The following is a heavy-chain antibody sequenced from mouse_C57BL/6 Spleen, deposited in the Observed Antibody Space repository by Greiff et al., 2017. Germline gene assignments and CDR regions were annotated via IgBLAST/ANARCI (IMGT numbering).Heavy chain of an antibody. CDR1: GYTFTSYW. D-gene: IGHD1-1*01. Sequence: QVQLQQSGAELVKPGASVKLSCKASGYTFTSYWMHWVKQRPGQGLEWIGMIHPNSGSTNYNEKFKSKATLTVDKSSSTAYMQLSSLTSEDSAVYYCASHITTVYYAMDYWGQGTSVTVSS. V-gene: IGHV1-64*01. CDR3: ASHITTVYYAMDY. J-gene: IGHJ4*01. CDR2: IHPNSGST.